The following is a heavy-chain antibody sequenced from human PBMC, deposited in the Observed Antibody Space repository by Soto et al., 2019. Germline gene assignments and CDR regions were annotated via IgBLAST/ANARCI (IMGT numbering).Heavy chain of an antibody. CDR3: ARGGGRSPLDY. V-gene: IGHV3-33*01. Sequence: GSLRLSCAASGFTFSSYGMHWVRQAPGKGLEWVAVIWYDGSNKYYADSVKGRFTISRDNSKNTLYLQMNSLRAEDTAVYYCARGGGRSPLDYWGQGTLVTVSS. D-gene: IGHD3-16*01. J-gene: IGHJ4*02. CDR1: GFTFSSYG. CDR2: IWYDGSNK.